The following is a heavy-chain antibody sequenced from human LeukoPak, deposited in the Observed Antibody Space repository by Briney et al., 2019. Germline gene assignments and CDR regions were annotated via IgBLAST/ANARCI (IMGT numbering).Heavy chain of an antibody. D-gene: IGHD6-13*01. V-gene: IGHV4-30-2*01. CDR2: IYHSGST. Sequence: SETLSLTCTVSGGSISSGGYYWSWIRQPPGKGLEWIGYIYHSGSTYYNPSLKSRVTISVDRSKNQFSLKLSSVTAADTAVYYCARPSSWYGEGGAVFDYWGQGTLVTVSS. J-gene: IGHJ4*02. CDR1: GGSISSGGYY. CDR3: ARPSSWYGEGGAVFDY.